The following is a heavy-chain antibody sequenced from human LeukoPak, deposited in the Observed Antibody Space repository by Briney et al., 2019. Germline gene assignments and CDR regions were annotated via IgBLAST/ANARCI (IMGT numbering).Heavy chain of an antibody. CDR3: ARDRGYCSGGSCYRKRFDP. V-gene: IGHV1-18*01. J-gene: IGHJ5*02. D-gene: IGHD2-15*01. CDR2: ISAYNGHT. CDR1: GDTFTSYG. Sequence: ASVKVSCKASGDTFTSYGFSWVRQAPGQGLEWMAWISAYNGHTNYAQKFQGRVTMTTDASTSTAYMELRSLRYDDTAVYYCARDRGYCSGGSCYRKRFDPWGQGTLVTVSS.